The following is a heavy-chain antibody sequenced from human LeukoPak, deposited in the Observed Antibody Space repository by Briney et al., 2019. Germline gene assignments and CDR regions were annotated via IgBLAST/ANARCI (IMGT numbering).Heavy chain of an antibody. J-gene: IGHJ4*02. CDR1: GYTFTSYY. Sequence: ASVKVSCKASGYTFTSYYMHWVRQAPGQGLEWMRIINPSGGSTSYAQKFQGRVTMTRDTSTSTVYMELSSLRSEDTAVYYCARDKVAVAGTESYDYWGQGTLVTVSS. CDR3: ARDKVAVAGTESYDY. V-gene: IGHV1-46*01. CDR2: INPSGGST. D-gene: IGHD6-19*01.